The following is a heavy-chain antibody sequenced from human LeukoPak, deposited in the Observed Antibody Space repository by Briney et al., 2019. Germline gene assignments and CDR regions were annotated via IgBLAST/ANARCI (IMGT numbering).Heavy chain of an antibody. CDR2: IIPIFGTA. J-gene: IGHJ5*02. CDR3: ARYGFGEFRSWFDP. CDR1: GGTFSSYA. D-gene: IGHD3-10*01. Sequence: SVKVSCKASGGTFSSYAISWVRQAPGQGLEWMGGIIPIFGTANYAQKFQGRVTITTDESTSTAYMELSSLRSEDTAVYYCARYGFGEFRSWFDPWGQGTLVTVSS. V-gene: IGHV1-69*05.